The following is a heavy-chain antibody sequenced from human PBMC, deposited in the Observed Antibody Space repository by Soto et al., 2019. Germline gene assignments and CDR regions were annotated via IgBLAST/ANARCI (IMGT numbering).Heavy chain of an antibody. CDR2: ITWHSGTI. CDR3: AKEMITFGDFNYYYMDV. CDR1: GFTFDQYT. V-gene: IGHV3-9*01. D-gene: IGHD3-16*01. J-gene: IGHJ6*03. Sequence: EVQLVESGGGLVQPGRSLRLSCAASGFTFDQYTMHWVRQAPGKDLEWVSSITWHSGTIGYADSVKGRFTISRDNAKNSVYLQMNSLRGEDTALYYCAKEMITFGDFNYYYMDVWGKGTTVTVSS.